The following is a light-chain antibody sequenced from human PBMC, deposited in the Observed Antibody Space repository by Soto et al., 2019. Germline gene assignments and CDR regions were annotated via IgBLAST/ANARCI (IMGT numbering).Light chain of an antibody. CDR1: TSDIGDYNY. CDR3: SSYASSGTLV. J-gene: IGLJ3*02. CDR2: EVR. Sequence: QSALTQPASVSGSPGQSITISCTGTTSDIGDYNYVSWHQQHPGKAPKLMIHEVRYRPSGVSNRFSGSKSGNTASLTISGLQAEDEADYYCSSYASSGTLVFGGGTKLTVL. V-gene: IGLV2-14*01.